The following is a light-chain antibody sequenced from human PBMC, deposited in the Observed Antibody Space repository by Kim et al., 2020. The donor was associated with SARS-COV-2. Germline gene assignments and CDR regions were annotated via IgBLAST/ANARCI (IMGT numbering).Light chain of an antibody. CDR3: HQYGSSPRS. Sequence: EIVFTQSPSNLSLSPGERATLSCRASQSVSSSYLAWYQQKPGQAPRLPIYGASSRATGIPDRFSGSGSGTDFTLTISRLEPEYFAVYHCHQYGSSPRSFAGGTRVDIK. CDR1: QSVSSSY. CDR2: GAS. J-gene: IGKJ4*01. V-gene: IGKV3-20*01.